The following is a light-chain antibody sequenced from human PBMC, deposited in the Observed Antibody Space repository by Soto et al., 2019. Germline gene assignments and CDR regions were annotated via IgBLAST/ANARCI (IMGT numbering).Light chain of an antibody. CDR1: QSIGSW. Sequence: DILMTQSPSTLSASVGDRVTITCRASQSIGSWLAWYQQKPGKAPKVMIYDASSLESGVPSRFSGSGFGTEFTLSISSLQPDDFATYYCQQYKSFSWTFGQGTKVDI. CDR2: DAS. J-gene: IGKJ1*01. V-gene: IGKV1-5*01. CDR3: QQYKSFSWT.